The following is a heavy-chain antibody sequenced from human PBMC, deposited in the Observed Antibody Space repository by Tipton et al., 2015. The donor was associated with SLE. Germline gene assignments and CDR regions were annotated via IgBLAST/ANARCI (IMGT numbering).Heavy chain of an antibody. V-gene: IGHV4-4*07. CDR1: GDSVGTNY. D-gene: IGHD2-15*01. CDR2: LYGSGGP. J-gene: IGHJ3*02. CDR3: ARGRIAHDDFDI. Sequence: TLSLTCTVSGDSVGTNYWNWFRQPAGKGLEWIGRLYGSGGPTHYTPSLEGRVTISVDTSKTQFSLNLTSVTATDTAVYYCARGRIAHDDFDIWGQGTMVTVSS.